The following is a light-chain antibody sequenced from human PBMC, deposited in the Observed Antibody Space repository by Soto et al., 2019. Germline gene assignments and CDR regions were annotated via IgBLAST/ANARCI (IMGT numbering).Light chain of an antibody. J-gene: IGKJ2*01. V-gene: IGKV3-20*01. CDR1: QSIRSNY. Sequence: PGERATLYCRTSQSIRSNYLACYQQKAGQPPRLLIYGASSRAGGIPDRFSGSGSGTDFTLTISRLEPEDFAVYYCQQYGGSPRTFGQGTKLEIK. CDR3: QQYGGSPRT. CDR2: GAS.